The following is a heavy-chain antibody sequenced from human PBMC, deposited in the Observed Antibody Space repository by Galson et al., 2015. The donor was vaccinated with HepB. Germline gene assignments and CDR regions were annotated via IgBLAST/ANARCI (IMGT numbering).Heavy chain of an antibody. V-gene: IGHV3-23*01. CDR3: AKVFPEKTDGWYRQALYYFDS. Sequence: SLRLSFAASGFTFSYSAMGWVRQPPRTGLDWIAAITPRRDHTSPADSMKGRCTISRDNSRNTLFLQMTSLRADDTAIYFCAKVFPEKTDGWYRQALYYFDSWGQGTRVTVSS. CDR1: GFTFSYSA. J-gene: IGHJ4*02. D-gene: IGHD6-19*01. CDR2: ITPRRDHT.